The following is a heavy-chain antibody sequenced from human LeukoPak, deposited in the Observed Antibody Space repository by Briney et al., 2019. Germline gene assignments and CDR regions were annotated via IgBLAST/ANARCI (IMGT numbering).Heavy chain of an antibody. D-gene: IGHD2-8*01. V-gene: IGHV1-18*01. J-gene: IGHJ4*02. CDR2: ISPYNGNT. CDR1: GYTFPSYG. Sequence: ASVKVPCKASGYTFPSYGISWVRQAPGQELTGMGWISPYNGNTHQAQKLQGRVTMTTDTSTNTAYMELRSLRSDDTAVYYCARAAGYCTNGVCYTDYWGQGTLLSVSS. CDR3: ARAAGYCTNGVCYTDY.